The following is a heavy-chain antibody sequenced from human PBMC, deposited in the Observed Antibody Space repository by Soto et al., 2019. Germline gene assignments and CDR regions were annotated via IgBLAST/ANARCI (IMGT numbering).Heavy chain of an antibody. D-gene: IGHD2-2*01. CDR1: GFTFTTYA. V-gene: IGHV3-23*01. CDR2: ISGSGGST. CDR3: AKDSSTNSYNWFDP. J-gene: IGHJ5*02. Sequence: TGGSLRLSCAASGFTFTTYAMNWVRQAPGKGLEWVSVISGSGGSTYYADSVKGRFTISRDNSKNTLYLQMNSLRAEDTAVYYCAKDSSTNSYNWFDPWGQGTLVTVSS.